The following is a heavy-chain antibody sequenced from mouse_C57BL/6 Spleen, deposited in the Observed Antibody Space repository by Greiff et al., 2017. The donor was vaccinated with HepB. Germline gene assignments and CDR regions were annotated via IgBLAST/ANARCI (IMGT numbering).Heavy chain of an antibody. J-gene: IGHJ3*01. Sequence: VQLQQPGAELVKPGASVKMSCKASGYTFTSYWITWVKQRPGQGLEWIGDIYPGSGSTNYNEKFKSKATLTVDTSSSTAYMQLSSLTSEDSAVYYCARSNWDEVLFAYWGQGTLVTVSA. D-gene: IGHD4-1*01. CDR2: IYPGSGST. CDR3: ARSNWDEVLFAY. V-gene: IGHV1-55*01. CDR1: GYTFTSYW.